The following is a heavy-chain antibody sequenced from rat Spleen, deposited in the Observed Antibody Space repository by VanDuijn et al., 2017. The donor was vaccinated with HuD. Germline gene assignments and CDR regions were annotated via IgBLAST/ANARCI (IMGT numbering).Heavy chain of an antibody. D-gene: IGHD1-4*01. V-gene: IGHV5-46*01. CDR2: LSTSGACT. J-gene: IGHJ2*01. CDR1: GFTFSGFP. CDR3: TRVDYPGVAHFFDY. Sequence: EVQLVESGGGLVQPGTSMKLSCAASGFTFSGFPIAWVRQAPTEGLEGVASLSTSGACTFYRDSVKGRFTVSRDNAKSTLYLQMDSLGSEDTATYYCTRVDYPGVAHFFDYWGQGVMVTVSS.